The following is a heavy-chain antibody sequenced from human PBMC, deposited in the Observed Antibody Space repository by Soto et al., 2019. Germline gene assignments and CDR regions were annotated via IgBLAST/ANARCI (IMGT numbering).Heavy chain of an antibody. CDR3: ARAVITGRNGLDV. CDR1: GFTSSGHW. CDR2: IFNDASSI. D-gene: IGHD1-20*01. V-gene: IGHV3-74*01. Sequence: EVQLVESGGGLIQPGGSLRLSCAASGFTSSGHWMHWDRQVPGKGLVWVARIFNDASSITYADSVKGRFTISRDNAKNTVSLQMNSLRAEDTAVYYCARAVITGRNGLDVWGQGTTVTVSS. J-gene: IGHJ6*02.